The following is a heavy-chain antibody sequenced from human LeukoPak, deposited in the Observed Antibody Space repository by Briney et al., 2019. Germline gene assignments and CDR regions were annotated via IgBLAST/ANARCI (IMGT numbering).Heavy chain of an antibody. D-gene: IGHD6-19*01. Sequence: ASVKVSCKASGYTFTGYYMHWVRQAPGQGLEWMGWINPNSGGTNYAQKFQGRVTMARDTSISTAYMEPSRLRSDDTAVYYCARASGWYLPLYYFDYWGQGTLVTVSS. J-gene: IGHJ4*02. CDR3: ARASGWYLPLYYFDY. V-gene: IGHV1-2*02. CDR2: INPNSGGT. CDR1: GYTFTGYY.